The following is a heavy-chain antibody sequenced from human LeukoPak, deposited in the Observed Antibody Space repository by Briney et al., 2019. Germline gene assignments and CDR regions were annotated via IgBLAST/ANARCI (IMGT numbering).Heavy chain of an antibody. Sequence: SVKVSCKASGGTFSSYAISWVRQAPGQGLEWMGRIIPILGIANYAQKFQGRVTITADKSTSTAYMELSSLRSEDTAVYYCARDRRKGNYDILTGYYSPQNYYGMDVWGQGTTVTVSS. V-gene: IGHV1-69*04. CDR2: IIPILGIA. J-gene: IGHJ6*02. CDR1: GGTFSSYA. D-gene: IGHD3-9*01. CDR3: ARDRRKGNYDILTGYYSPQNYYGMDV.